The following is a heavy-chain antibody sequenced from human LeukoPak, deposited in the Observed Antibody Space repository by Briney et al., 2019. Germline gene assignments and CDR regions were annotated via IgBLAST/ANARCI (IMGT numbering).Heavy chain of an antibody. V-gene: IGHV3-30*02. CDR3: AKGGGSSGRSYYFDY. D-gene: IGHD6-19*01. CDR2: IESDESIR. CDR1: GLTFRRYG. Sequence: GGSLRLSCAASGLTFRRYGMHWVRQTPGKGLEWVAFIESDESIRQYADLVKGRFTISRDNPKNTMNLQMNSLRAEDTAVYYCAKGGGSSGRSYYFDYWGQGTLVTVSS. J-gene: IGHJ4*02.